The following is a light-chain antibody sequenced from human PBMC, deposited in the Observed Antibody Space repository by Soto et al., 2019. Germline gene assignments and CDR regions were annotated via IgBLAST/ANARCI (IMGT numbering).Light chain of an antibody. CDR3: QQYDSSRT. Sequence: EIVLTQSPGTLSLSPGERATLSCRASQSVSSSYLAWYQQKPGQAPRLLIYGASSRDTGIPDRFSGSGSGTDFTLTISRLEPEDFAVYYCQQYDSSRTFGQGTKVEIK. CDR2: GAS. V-gene: IGKV3-20*01. J-gene: IGKJ1*01. CDR1: QSVSSSY.